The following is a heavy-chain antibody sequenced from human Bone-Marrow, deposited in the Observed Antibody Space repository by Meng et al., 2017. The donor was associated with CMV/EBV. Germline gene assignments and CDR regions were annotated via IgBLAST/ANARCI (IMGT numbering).Heavy chain of an antibody. Sequence: GGSLRLSCAASGFTFSSYAMSWVRQAPGKGLEWVSVIYSGGSSTYYADSVKGRFTISRDNSKNTLYLQMNSLRAEDTAVYYCAKEHRDGGSYLNYFDYWGQGTLVTVSS. CDR2: IYSGGSST. CDR3: AKEHRDGGSYLNYFDY. V-gene: IGHV3-23*03. J-gene: IGHJ4*02. CDR1: GFTFSSYA. D-gene: IGHD1-26*01.